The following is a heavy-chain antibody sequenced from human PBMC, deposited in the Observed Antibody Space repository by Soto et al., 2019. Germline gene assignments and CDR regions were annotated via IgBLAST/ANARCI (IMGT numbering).Heavy chain of an antibody. V-gene: IGHV4-31*03. CDR2: IYYSGTT. CDR1: GGSINSGGYY. Sequence: PSETQSLTSTVSGGSINSGGYYWSWIRQHPGKGLEWIGYIYYSGTTYYNPSLRSRVTISADTSKNQFSLKLSSVTAADTAVYYCAREAPYSSGWYYFDYWGQGTLVTVSS. D-gene: IGHD6-19*01. J-gene: IGHJ4*02. CDR3: AREAPYSSGWYYFDY.